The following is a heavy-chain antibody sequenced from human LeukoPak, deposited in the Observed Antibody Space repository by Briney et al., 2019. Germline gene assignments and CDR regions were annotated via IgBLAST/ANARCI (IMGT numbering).Heavy chain of an antibody. D-gene: IGHD3-10*01. CDR1: GFTFSSYG. CDR2: ISYDGSNK. V-gene: IGHV3-30*18. CDR3: AKDFRFGSDFYYYYGMDV. J-gene: IGHJ6*02. Sequence: PGGSLRLSCAASGFTFSSYGMHWVRQAPGKGLEWVAVISYDGSNKYYADSVKGRFTISRDNSKNTLFLQMNSLRAEDTAVYYCAKDFRFGSDFYYYYGMDVWGQGTTVTVPS.